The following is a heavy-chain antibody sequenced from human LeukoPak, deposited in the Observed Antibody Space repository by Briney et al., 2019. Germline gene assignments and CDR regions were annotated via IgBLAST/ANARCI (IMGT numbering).Heavy chain of an antibody. CDR3: ARDRVPQPVLRFLEWLPNHYYYGMDV. J-gene: IGHJ6*02. D-gene: IGHD3-3*01. CDR1: ALTFSSYG. V-gene: IGHV3-33*01. CDR2: IWSEGSNK. Sequence: PRRSLRLSCAASALTFSSYGMHWVRQAPGKGLEWVAAIWSEGSNKYYAGSGKGRFTISRDNSKNTMYLQMNSLRAEDTGVYYCARDRVPQPVLRFLEWLPNHYYYGMDVWGQGTMVTVSS.